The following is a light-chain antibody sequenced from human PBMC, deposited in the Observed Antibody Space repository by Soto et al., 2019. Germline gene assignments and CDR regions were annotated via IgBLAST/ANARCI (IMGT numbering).Light chain of an antibody. Sequence: DIPMTQSPSSLSASVGDRVTITCRASQSISNYLNWYQQKPGKAPNLLIYGASSLPSGVPSRFSGSASGADFTLTISSLQPEDSATYYCQQNYSMPWTFGQGTKVEIK. CDR2: GAS. CDR1: QSISNY. J-gene: IGKJ1*01. V-gene: IGKV1-39*01. CDR3: QQNYSMPWT.